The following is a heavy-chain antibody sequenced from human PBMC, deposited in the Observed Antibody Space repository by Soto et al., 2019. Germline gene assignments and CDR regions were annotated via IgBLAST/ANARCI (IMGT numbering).Heavy chain of an antibody. CDR3: ARQRQQLETGGMDV. CDR1: ESSFTSYW. CDR2: IDPSDSYT. J-gene: IGHJ6*02. Sequence: GESLKISCKGSESSFTSYWISWVRQMPGKGLEWMGRIDPSDSYTNYSPSFQGHVTISADKSISTAYLQWSSLKASDTAMYYCARQRQQLETGGMDVWGQGTTVTVSS. D-gene: IGHD6-13*01. V-gene: IGHV5-10-1*01.